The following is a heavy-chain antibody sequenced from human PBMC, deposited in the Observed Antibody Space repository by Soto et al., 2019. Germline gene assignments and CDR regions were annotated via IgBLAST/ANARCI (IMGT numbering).Heavy chain of an antibody. V-gene: IGHV2-5*01. CDR3: AHQIGYSYVLAR. CDR2: IYWNDDK. Sequence: SGPTLVNRTQSLTLTCTFSGFSLSTSGVGVGWIRQPPGKALEWLALIYWNDDKRYSPSLKSRLTITKDTSKNQVVLTMTNMDPVDTATYYCAHQIGYSYVLARWGQGTLVTVSS. J-gene: IGHJ4*02. CDR1: GFSLSTSGVG. D-gene: IGHD5-18*01.